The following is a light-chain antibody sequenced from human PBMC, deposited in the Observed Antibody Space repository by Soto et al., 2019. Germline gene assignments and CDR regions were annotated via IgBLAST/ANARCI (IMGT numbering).Light chain of an antibody. CDR2: GAS. CDR1: QSVSDS. J-gene: IGKJ1*01. V-gene: IGKV3-15*01. CDR3: QQYNDWPPKT. Sequence: EIVMTQSPATLSVSPGERATLSCRTSQSVSDSLAWYQQKPGQAPRLLIYGASTRATGIPARFSGGGSGTAFTLTISSLQSEDFAVYYCQQYNDWPPKTFGQGTKVEIK.